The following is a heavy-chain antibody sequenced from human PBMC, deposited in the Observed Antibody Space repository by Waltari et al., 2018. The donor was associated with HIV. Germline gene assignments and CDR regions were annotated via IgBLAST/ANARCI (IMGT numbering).Heavy chain of an antibody. CDR2: INHSGST. CDR1: GGSFSGYY. V-gene: IGHV4-34*01. J-gene: IGHJ4*02. Sequence: QVPLQQWGAGLLKPSETLSLTRAVYGGSFSGYYWSWIRQPPWKGLEWIGEINHSGSTNYNPSLKSRVTISVDTSKNQFSLKLSSVTAADTAVYYCARMTTVTTALGYWGQGTLVTVSS. D-gene: IGHD4-17*01. CDR3: ARMTTVTTALGY.